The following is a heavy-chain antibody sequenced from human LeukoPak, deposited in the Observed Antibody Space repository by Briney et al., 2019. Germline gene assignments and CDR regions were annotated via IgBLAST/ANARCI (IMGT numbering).Heavy chain of an antibody. CDR2: ISSGSDYI. D-gene: IGHD4/OR15-4a*01. Sequence: GGSLRLSCAASGFTFSSSTMNWVRRAPGMGLEWVSSISSGSDYIYYADSVKGRFTISRDNAKNSLYLQMNSLRAEDTAVYYCVRIPNSANFPNWFDPWGQGALVTVSS. V-gene: IGHV3-21*01. J-gene: IGHJ5*02. CDR3: VRIPNSANFPNWFDP. CDR1: GFTFSSST.